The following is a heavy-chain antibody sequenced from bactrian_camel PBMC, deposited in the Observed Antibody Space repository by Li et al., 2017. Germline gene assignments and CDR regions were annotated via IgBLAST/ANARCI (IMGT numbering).Heavy chain of an antibody. J-gene: IGHJ4*01. V-gene: IGHV3S9*01. CDR1: LYIYSSYC. D-gene: IGHD1*01. Sequence: HVQLVESGGNSVQAGGSLRLSCEISLYIYSSYCMGWFRRVPGLEREGVAGIGIDGRTAYAYSVKGRFTISKDKAKSIVYLQMNRLQPEDTGVYDCATAPLGGDWQAVCEYNYWGQGTQVTVS. CDR2: IGIDGRT. CDR3: ATAPLGGDWQAVCEYNY.